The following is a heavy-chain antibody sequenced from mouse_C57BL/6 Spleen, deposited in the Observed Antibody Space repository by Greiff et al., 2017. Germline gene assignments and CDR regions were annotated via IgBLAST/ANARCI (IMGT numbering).Heavy chain of an antibody. J-gene: IGHJ1*03. CDR1: GYTFTSYD. CDR2: IYPRDGSN. D-gene: IGHD2-10*01. CDR3: ARGLHPYWYFDV. Sequence: QVQLQQSGPELVKPGASVKLSCKASGYTFTSYDINWVKQRPGQGLEWIGWIYPRDGSNKYNEKFKGKATLTVDTSSSTAYMERHSLTSEDSAVYFCARGLHPYWYFDVWGTGTTVTVSS. V-gene: IGHV1-85*01.